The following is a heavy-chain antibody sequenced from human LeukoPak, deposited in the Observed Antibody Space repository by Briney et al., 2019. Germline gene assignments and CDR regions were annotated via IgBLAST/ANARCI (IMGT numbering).Heavy chain of an antibody. CDR2: ISGSGGST. J-gene: IGHJ4*02. D-gene: IGHD5-12*01. Sequence: GGSLRLSCAASGFTFSSYAMSWFRQAPGKGLEWVSAISGSGGSTYYADSVKGRFTISRDNSKNTLYLQMNSLRAEDTAVYYCAKVEWLRFNNYWGQGTLVTVSS. CDR3: AKVEWLRFNNY. CDR1: GFTFSSYA. V-gene: IGHV3-23*01.